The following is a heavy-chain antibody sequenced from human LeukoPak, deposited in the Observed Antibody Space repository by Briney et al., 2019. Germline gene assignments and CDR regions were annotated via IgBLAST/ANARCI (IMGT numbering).Heavy chain of an antibody. V-gene: IGHV3-7*01. J-gene: IGHJ4*02. CDR2: INKDGSDE. Sequence: RRSLSLSCAVYGFTSINFWMSWVRQAAGNGLGWVAGINKDGSDEYYVDFVKGRFTISRDNAKNSLYLQMNSLRVDDTAVYYCVRDRGYTSYDYWGQGTLVTVS. CDR3: VRDRGYTSYDY. CDR1: GFTSINFW. D-gene: IGHD5-18*01.